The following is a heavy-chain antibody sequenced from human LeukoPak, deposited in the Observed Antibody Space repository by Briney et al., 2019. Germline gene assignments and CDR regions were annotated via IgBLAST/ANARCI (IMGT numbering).Heavy chain of an antibody. Sequence: SETLSLTCTVSGGSISSSSYYWGWIRQPPGTGLEWIGSIYYSGSTYYNPSLKSRVTISVDTSKNQFSLKLSSVTAADTAVYYCARDMLGSHAFDIWGQGTMVTVSS. J-gene: IGHJ3*02. D-gene: IGHD2-8*01. CDR2: IYYSGST. CDR1: GGSISSSSYY. CDR3: ARDMLGSHAFDI. V-gene: IGHV4-39*07.